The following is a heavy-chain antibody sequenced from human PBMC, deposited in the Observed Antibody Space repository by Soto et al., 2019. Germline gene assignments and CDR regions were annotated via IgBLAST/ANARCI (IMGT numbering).Heavy chain of an antibody. CDR2: ISGSGGST. Sequence: PGGALRLSCAASGFTFSSYAMSWVRQAPGKGLEWGSAISGSGGSTYYADPVKGRFTISRDNSKNTLYLQMNSLRAADTAVYYCARGPPDIVVVVAATTVTFFDYWGQGTLVTVSS. CDR3: ARGPPDIVVVVAATTVTFFDY. D-gene: IGHD2-15*01. J-gene: IGHJ4*02. CDR1: GFTFSSYA. V-gene: IGHV3-23*01.